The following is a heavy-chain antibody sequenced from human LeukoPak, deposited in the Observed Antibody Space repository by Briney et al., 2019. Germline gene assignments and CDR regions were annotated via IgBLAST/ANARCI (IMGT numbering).Heavy chain of an antibody. D-gene: IGHD3-10*01. CDR3: AKGMLITMVRGVDY. J-gene: IGHJ4*02. CDR2: ISGSGGST. Sequence: GGSLRLSCVASRFTFSNYWMSWVRQAPGKGLEWVSAISGSGGSTYYADSVKGRFTISRDNSKNTLYLQMNSLRAEDTAVYYCAKGMLITMVRGVDYWGQGTLVTVSS. CDR1: RFTFSNYW. V-gene: IGHV3-23*01.